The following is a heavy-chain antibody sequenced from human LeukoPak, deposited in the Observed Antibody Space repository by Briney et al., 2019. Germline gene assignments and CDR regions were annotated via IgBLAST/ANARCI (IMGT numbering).Heavy chain of an antibody. CDR2: ISWNSGSI. D-gene: IGHD2-2*01. J-gene: IGHJ3*02. V-gene: IGHV3-9*01. Sequence: PGGSLRLSCAASGFTFDDYAMHWVRQAPGKGLEWVSGISWNSGSIGYADSAKGRFTISRDNAKNSLYLQMNSLRAEDTALYYCAKVPAHDIWGQGTMVTVSS. CDR1: GFTFDDYA. CDR3: AKVPAHDI.